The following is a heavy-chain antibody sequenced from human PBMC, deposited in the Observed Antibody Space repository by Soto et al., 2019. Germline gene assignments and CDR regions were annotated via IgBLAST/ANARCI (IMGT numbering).Heavy chain of an antibody. D-gene: IGHD6-19*01. Sequence: QVQLVQSGAQVKKPGASVKVSCKASGYTFINYGISWVRQAPGPGLEWMGWISTYDGNTNYAQKLQGRVTMTTNKSTSTAYMELRSMRPAGSAVYYAARGGIAVPGRIGYWGQGTLVTVSS. V-gene: IGHV1-18*01. CDR1: GYTFINYG. CDR2: ISTYDGNT. CDR3: ARGGIAVPGRIGY. J-gene: IGHJ4*02.